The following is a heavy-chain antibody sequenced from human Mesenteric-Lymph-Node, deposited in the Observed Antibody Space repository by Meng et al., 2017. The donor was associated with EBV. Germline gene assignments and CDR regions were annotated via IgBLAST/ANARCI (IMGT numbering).Heavy chain of an antibody. V-gene: IGHV3-30*18. Sequence: QVQVVESGGGVVQPGRSLRLSCVASGFTFSDYAMQWVRQAPGKGLEWVAVISYDGSNAYYADSVKGRFTISRDNSLNTLYLEIKSLRPEDTAVYFCGKDRVTMVRGVAVDSWGQGALVTVSS. D-gene: IGHD3-10*01. CDR2: ISYDGSNA. CDR1: GFTFSDYA. J-gene: IGHJ4*02. CDR3: GKDRVTMVRGVAVDS.